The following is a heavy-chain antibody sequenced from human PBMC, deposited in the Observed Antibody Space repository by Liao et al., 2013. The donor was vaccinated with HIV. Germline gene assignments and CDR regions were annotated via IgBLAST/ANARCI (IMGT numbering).Heavy chain of an antibody. CDR2: INPSGNT. V-gene: IGHV4-34*01. J-gene: IGHJ6*03. CDR3: AKEGRVGTFPHYSHYMEV. Sequence: QLQLHQWGAGLLKPSETLSLTCAVYGGSFSDNYWISVRQVPGKGLEWIGEINPSGNTNYSPSYKSRVAMSVDTSKRQFSLKLTSVTAADTAVYYCAKEGRVGTFPHYSHYMEVWGNGSTVIVSS. D-gene: IGHD2-21*01. CDR1: GGSFSDNY.